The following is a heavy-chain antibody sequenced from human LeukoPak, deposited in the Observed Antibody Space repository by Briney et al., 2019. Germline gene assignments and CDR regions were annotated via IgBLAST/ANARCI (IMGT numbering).Heavy chain of an antibody. Sequence: GESLKISCKGSGYSFSDYWIGWVRQMPGKGLELMGIIYPGDSDARYSPSFQGQVTVSADKSISTAYLQWSSLKASDTAMYYCARQFRDSSGYYSYYFDYWGQGTLVTVSS. CDR2: IYPGDSDA. CDR1: GYSFSDYW. V-gene: IGHV5-51*01. CDR3: ARQFRDSSGYYSYYFDY. D-gene: IGHD3-22*01. J-gene: IGHJ4*02.